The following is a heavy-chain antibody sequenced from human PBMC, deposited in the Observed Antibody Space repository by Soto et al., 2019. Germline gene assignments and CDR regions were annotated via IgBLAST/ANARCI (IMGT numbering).Heavy chain of an antibody. V-gene: IGHV3-23*01. CDR3: AKDLNIAVALWLDDAFDI. CDR1: GFTFSSYA. J-gene: IGHJ3*02. CDR2: ISGSGGST. Sequence: PGGSLRLSCAASGFTFSSYAMSWVRQAPGKGLEWVSAISGSGGSTYYADSVKGRFTISRDNSKNTLYLQMNSLRAEDTAVYYCAKDLNIAVALWLDDAFDICGQGTIVTVSS. D-gene: IGHD6-19*01.